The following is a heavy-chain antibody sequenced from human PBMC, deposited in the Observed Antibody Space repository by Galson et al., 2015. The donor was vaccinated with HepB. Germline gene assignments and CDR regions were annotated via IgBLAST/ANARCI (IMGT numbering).Heavy chain of an antibody. D-gene: IGHD3/OR15-3a*01. CDR1: GFNFNNFW. V-gene: IGHV3-7*01. J-gene: IGHJ6*02. CDR3: ARDFLAANDFGV. CDR2: INRDGSER. Sequence: SLRLSCAAFGFNFNNFWMDWVRQAPGKGPEWVANINRDGSERFYGDSVKGRFTISRDNAKNLLYLEMNSLRVEDTGVYYCARDFLAANDFGVWGQGTTVIVSS.